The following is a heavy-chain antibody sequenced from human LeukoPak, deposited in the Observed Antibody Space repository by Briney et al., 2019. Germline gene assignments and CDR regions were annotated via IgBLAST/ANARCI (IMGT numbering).Heavy chain of an antibody. Sequence: PSETLSLTCTVSGGSITSGGYYWSWIRQHPGKGLEWIGYIYYSGSTSYNPSLKSRVTISLDTSKNQFSLKLSSVTAADTAVYYCARETDYYDSGGYYLQWFGPWGQGTLVTVSS. CDR1: GGSITSGGYY. V-gene: IGHV4-31*03. CDR3: ARETDYYDSGGYYLQWFGP. D-gene: IGHD3-22*01. CDR2: IYYSGST. J-gene: IGHJ5*02.